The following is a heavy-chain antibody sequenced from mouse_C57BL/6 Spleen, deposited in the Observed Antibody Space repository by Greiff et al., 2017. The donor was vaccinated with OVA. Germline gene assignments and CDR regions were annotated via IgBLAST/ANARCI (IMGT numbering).Heavy chain of an antibody. V-gene: IGHV3-6*01. CDR2: ISYDGSN. D-gene: IGHD2-10*01. CDR1: GYSITSGYY. CDR3: ARAPTPYYFDY. J-gene: IGHJ2*01. Sequence: EVQLQESGPGLVKPSQSLSLTCSVTGYSITSGYYWNWIRQFPGNKLEWMGYISYDGSNNYNPSLKNRISITRDTSKNQFFLKLNSVTTEDTATYYCARAPTPYYFDYWGQGTTLTVSS.